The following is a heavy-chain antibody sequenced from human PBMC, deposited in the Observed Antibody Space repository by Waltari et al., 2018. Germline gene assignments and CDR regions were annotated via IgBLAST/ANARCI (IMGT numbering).Heavy chain of an antibody. J-gene: IGHJ4*02. CDR3: ARMSPEYYDSSGYCLFDY. D-gene: IGHD3-22*01. CDR2: INHSGST. V-gene: IGHV4-34*01. Sequence: QVQLQQWGAGLLKPSETLSLTCAVYGGSFSGYYWSWIRQPPGKGLEWIGEINHSGSTNYNPSLKRRVTISVDTSKNQFSLKLSSVTAADTAVYYCARMSPEYYDSSGYCLFDYWGQGTLVTVSS. CDR1: GGSFSGYY.